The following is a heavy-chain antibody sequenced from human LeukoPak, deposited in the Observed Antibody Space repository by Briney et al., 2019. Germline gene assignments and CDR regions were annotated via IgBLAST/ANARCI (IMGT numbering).Heavy chain of an antibody. CDR3: ARGARDYYFDS. J-gene: IGHJ4*02. V-gene: IGHV4-59*01. CDR1: GGAITNYY. CDR2: IYYTGST. Sequence: SETLSLTCGVSGGAITNYYWNWIRQAPGKGLEWLGYIYYTGSTTYNPSVKSRITISLDTSKKQISLKLRSVTAADTAVFYCARGARDYYFDSWGQGTLVTVSS.